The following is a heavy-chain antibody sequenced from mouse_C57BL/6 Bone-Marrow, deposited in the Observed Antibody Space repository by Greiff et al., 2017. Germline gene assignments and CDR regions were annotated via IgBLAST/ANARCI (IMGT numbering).Heavy chain of an antibody. V-gene: IGHV1-19*01. D-gene: IGHD3-2*02. CDR1: GYTFTDYY. J-gene: IGHJ1*03. Sequence: EVQLVESGPVLVKPGASVKMSCKASGYTFTDYYMNWVKQSHGKSLEWIGVINPYNGGTSYNQKFKGKATLTVDKSSSTAYMELNSLTSEDSAVYYCARRGDSSGPGGYFDVWGTGTTVTVSS. CDR2: INPYNGGT. CDR3: ARRGDSSGPGGYFDV.